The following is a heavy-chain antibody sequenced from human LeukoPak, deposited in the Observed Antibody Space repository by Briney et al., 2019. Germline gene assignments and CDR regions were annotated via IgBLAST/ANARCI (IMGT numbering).Heavy chain of an antibody. CDR1: GFTFGSNA. D-gene: IGHD2-2*01. CDR3: AKDPYCSSSSCYWYFDL. CDR2: ISGSGGST. J-gene: IGHJ2*01. Sequence: SGGSLRLFCAVSGFTFGSNAVSWVPGARGRGRECVSDISGSGGSTYYADSVKGRFTISRDNSKNTLYLQMNSLRAEDTAVYYCAKDPYCSSSSCYWYFDLWGRGTLVTVSS. V-gene: IGHV3-23*01.